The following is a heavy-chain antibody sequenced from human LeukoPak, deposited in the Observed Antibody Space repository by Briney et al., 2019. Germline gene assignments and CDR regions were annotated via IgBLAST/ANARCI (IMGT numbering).Heavy chain of an antibody. Sequence: PGGSLRLSCAASGFTFSTYSMNWVRQAPGKGLEWVSTISGHGGTTYYADSVKGRFTISRDFSKNTLYLQMNGLRAEDTAVYYCAKSGGTQMDFDYWGLGTLVTASS. J-gene: IGHJ4*02. V-gene: IGHV3-23*01. CDR1: GFTFSTYS. CDR2: ISGHGGTT. D-gene: IGHD1-14*01. CDR3: AKSGGTQMDFDY.